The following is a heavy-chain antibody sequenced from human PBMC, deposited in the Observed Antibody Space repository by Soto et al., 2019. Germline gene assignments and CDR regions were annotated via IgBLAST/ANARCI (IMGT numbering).Heavy chain of an antibody. CDR1: GGTFSSYA. J-gene: IGHJ4*02. CDR3: ARGVGSANNYDY. Sequence: SVKVSCKASGGTFSSYAISWVRQAPGQGLEWMGGIIPIFGTANYAQKFQGRATITADESTSTAYMELNSLRSEDTAVYYCARGVGSANNYDYWGQGTLVTVSS. CDR2: IIPIFGTA. D-gene: IGHD3-16*01. V-gene: IGHV1-69*13.